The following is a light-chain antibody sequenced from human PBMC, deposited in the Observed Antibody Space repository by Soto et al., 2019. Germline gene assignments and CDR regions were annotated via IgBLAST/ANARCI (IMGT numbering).Light chain of an antibody. V-gene: IGKV1-39*01. CDR2: AAS. CDR1: QSISSY. J-gene: IGKJ1*01. CDR3: QQSYSTPRT. Sequence: DIQMTQSPSSLSASVVDRVTITFRASQSISSYLNWYQQKPGKAPKVLIYAASSLQSGVPSRFSGSGGGTDFTLSISSVQPEDFATYYCQQSYSTPRTFGQGTKVDIK.